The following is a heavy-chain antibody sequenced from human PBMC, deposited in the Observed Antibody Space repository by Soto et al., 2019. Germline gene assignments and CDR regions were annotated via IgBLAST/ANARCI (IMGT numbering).Heavy chain of an antibody. D-gene: IGHD3-10*01. Sequence: EVQLVESGGGLVQPGGSLRLSCAASGFTFTNVWMSWVRQAPGQGLEWVAIINQDGNAKYYVDSVTGRFTISRDNAENSLYLQMNSLRVEDTAVYYCARDQVRSNYFDPRGQGALVTVSS. CDR2: INQDGNAK. CDR1: GFTFTNVW. CDR3: ARDQVRSNYFDP. J-gene: IGHJ5*02. V-gene: IGHV3-7*01.